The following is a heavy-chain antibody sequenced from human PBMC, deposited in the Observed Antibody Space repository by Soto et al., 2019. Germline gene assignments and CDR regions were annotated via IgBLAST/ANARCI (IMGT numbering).Heavy chain of an antibody. V-gene: IGHV3-7*03. Sequence: EVQLVESGGGLVQPGGSLRLSCAASGFTFSSYWMSWVRQAPGKGLEWVANIKQDGSEKYYVDSVKGRFTISRDNAKNSLYLQMNSLRAEDTAVYYCAQKTRARYCSGGSCYLRYWGQGTLVTVSS. CDR3: AQKTRARYCSGGSCYLRY. D-gene: IGHD2-15*01. CDR2: IKQDGSEK. J-gene: IGHJ4*02. CDR1: GFTFSSYW.